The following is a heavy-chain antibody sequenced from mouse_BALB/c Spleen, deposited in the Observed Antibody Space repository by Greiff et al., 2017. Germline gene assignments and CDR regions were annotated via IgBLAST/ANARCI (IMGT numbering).Heavy chain of an antibody. J-gene: IGHJ2*01. CDR1: GYSITSDYA. Sequence: EVQLQESGPGLVKPSQSLSLTCTVTGYSITSDYAWNWIRQFPGNKLEWMGYISYSGSTSYNPSLKSRISITRDTSKNQFFLQLNSVTTEDTATYYCARTDYDADYWGQGTTLTVSS. CDR3: ARTDYDADY. CDR2: ISYSGST. V-gene: IGHV3-2*02. D-gene: IGHD2-4*01.